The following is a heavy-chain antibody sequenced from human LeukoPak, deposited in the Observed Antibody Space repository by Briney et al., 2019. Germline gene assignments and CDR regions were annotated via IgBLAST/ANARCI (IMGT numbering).Heavy chain of an antibody. D-gene: IGHD2-15*01. CDR3: ARHRNSGGTDAFDI. CDR1: VGAISSYY. Sequence: PSQSLSLTSTVSVGAISSYYWSWIRQPPGKGLEWIGYIYYSGSTNYNPSLKSRVTISVDTSKNQFSLKLSSVTAADTAVYYCARHRNSGGTDAFDIWGQGTMVTVSS. V-gene: IGHV4-59*08. CDR2: IYYSGST. J-gene: IGHJ3*02.